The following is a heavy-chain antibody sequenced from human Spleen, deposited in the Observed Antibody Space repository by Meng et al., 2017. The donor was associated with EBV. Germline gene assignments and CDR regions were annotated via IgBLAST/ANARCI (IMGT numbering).Heavy chain of an antibody. CDR1: GASISSSNW. J-gene: IGHJ4*02. D-gene: IGHD5-12*01. Sequence: QVQLEVAGPGLVKPSGTLSLTCAVSGASISSSNWWTWVRQPPGKGLEWIGEIHHRGSANYNPSLKSRVTFSLDKSKNHFSLNLTSVTAADTAVYYCARLGRGYSGYDTAYWGQGTLVTVSS. CDR2: IHHRGSA. V-gene: IGHV4-4*02. CDR3: ARLGRGYSGYDTAY.